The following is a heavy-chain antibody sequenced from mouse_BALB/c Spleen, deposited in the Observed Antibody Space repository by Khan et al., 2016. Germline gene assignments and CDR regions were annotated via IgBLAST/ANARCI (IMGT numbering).Heavy chain of an antibody. Sequence: QVQLQQPGAELVKPGASVKMSCKASGYTFTSYNMHWVKQTPGQGLEWIGAIYPGNGDTSYNTKFKGKATLTADKSSSTAYMQLSSLTSEDSAVYYCAREGNYFDYWGQGTTLTVSS. J-gene: IGHJ2*01. CDR2: IYPGNGDT. D-gene: IGHD2-14*01. CDR1: GYTFTSYN. V-gene: IGHV1-12*01. CDR3: AREGNYFDY.